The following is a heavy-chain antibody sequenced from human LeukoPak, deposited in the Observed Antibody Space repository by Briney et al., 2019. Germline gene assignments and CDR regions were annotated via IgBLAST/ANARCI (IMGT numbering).Heavy chain of an antibody. CDR3: ARLGGSEDAFDI. Sequence: ASVKVSCKASGYTFTGYYLHWVRQAPGQGLEWMGWINPKSGGTNYPQKFQGRVTMTRDTSISTAYMELSRLRSDDTAVYYCARLGGSEDAFDIWGQGTMVTVSS. CDR1: GYTFTGYY. J-gene: IGHJ3*02. CDR2: INPKSGGT. V-gene: IGHV1-2*02. D-gene: IGHD1-26*01.